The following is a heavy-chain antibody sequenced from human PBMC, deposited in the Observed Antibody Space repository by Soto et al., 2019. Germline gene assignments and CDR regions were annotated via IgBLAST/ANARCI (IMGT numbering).Heavy chain of an antibody. Sequence: TSETLSRTCTVSGGPISSSIYYWGWIRQAPGKGLEWLATIYYTGYTYHNPSLKTHVTISVDTSKDQFSLKLTSVTAADTALYYCARSAIATHWFFDLWGRGTLVTVSS. CDR2: IYYTGYT. D-gene: IGHD5-18*01. CDR1: GGPISSSIYY. V-gene: IGHV4-39*01. CDR3: ARSAIATHWFFDL. J-gene: IGHJ2*01.